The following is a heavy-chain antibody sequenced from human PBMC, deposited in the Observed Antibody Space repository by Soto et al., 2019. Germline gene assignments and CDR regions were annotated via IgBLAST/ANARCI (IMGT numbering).Heavy chain of an antibody. CDR1: GFTFRNYD. CDR2: ISGSGGTT. V-gene: IGHV3-23*01. CDR3: AKHRSRTSCYAFDY. J-gene: IGHJ4*02. D-gene: IGHD2-2*01. Sequence: EVQLLESGGGLVQPGGSLRLSCAASGFTFRNYDMSWARQAPGKGLEWVSAISGSGGTTHYADSVKGRFTISRDNSKNTPYLQMNSLRVEDTAVYYCAKHRSRTSCYAFDYWGQGSLVTVSS.